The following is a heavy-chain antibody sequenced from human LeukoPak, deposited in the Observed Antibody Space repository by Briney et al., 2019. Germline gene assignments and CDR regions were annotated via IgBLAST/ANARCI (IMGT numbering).Heavy chain of an antibody. D-gene: IGHD5-18*01. J-gene: IGHJ4*02. V-gene: IGHV3-21*01. CDR1: GFTFSSYA. CDR2: ISSSSIYI. Sequence: PGGSLRLSCAASGFTFSSYAMHWVRQAPGKGLEWVSSISSSSIYIYYADSVKGRFTIARDNAKNSLYVQMNSLREEDTAVYYCARGRYNYGYIYDYWGQGTLVTVSS. CDR3: ARGRYNYGYIYDY.